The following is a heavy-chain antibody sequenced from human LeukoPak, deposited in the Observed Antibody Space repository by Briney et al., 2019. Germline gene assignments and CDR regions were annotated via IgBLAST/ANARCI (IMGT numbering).Heavy chain of an antibody. D-gene: IGHD1-26*01. V-gene: IGHV3-23*01. CDR3: AKDLIKVGPTRFRNYYYYMDV. CDR2: ISADSATT. CDR1: GFNFGSYS. J-gene: IGHJ6*03. Sequence: PGGSLRLSCAASGFNFGSYSMTWVRQAPGKGLEWVSVISADSATTFYADSVKGRFTISRDNAKNTVFLQMSSLRAEDTALYYCAKDLIKVGPTRFRNYYYYMDVWGKGTTVTVSS.